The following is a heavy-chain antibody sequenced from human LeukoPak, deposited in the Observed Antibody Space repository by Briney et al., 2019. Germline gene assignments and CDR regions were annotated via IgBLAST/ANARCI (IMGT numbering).Heavy chain of an antibody. Sequence: SEALSLTCTVSGTSISSSSYYWGWIRQPPGKGLDWIESIYYSGSSYYNRSLKSRVTISVDTSKNRFSLNLNSVTAADTAIYYCASQGIRYGSESYYMRGWFDPWSQGTLVTVSS. CDR3: ASQGIRYGSESYYMRGWFDP. J-gene: IGHJ5*02. V-gene: IGHV4-39*07. CDR2: IYYSGSS. CDR1: GTSISSSSYY. D-gene: IGHD3-10*01.